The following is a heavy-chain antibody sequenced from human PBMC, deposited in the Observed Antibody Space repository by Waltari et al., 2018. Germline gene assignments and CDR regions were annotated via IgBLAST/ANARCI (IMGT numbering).Heavy chain of an antibody. CDR3: ARDRGYYDNSGSPIGGMHY. D-gene: IGHD3-22*01. CDR2: ITGGGTT. CDR1: GITGGSNY. J-gene: IGHJ4*02. V-gene: IGHV3-53*01. Sequence: DVQLVESGGGLIQPGGSLRLSCAASGITGGSNYIHWVRTAPGRGLEWVSLITGGGTTYYADSVKGRFTISRDNTKNTFYLQMNSLRADDTAVYFCARDRGYYDNSGSPIGGMHYWGQGTLVTVSS.